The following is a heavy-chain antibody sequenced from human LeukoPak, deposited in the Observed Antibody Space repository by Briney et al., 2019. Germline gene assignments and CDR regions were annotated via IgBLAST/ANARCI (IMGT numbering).Heavy chain of an antibody. CDR3: ARQGTSHFDY. CDR2: IKEDGSEK. J-gene: IGHJ4*02. CDR1: GFSFSSYW. Sequence: GGSLRLSCAASGFSFSSYWMHWARQAPGKGLEWVANIKEDGSEKYYVDSVKGRFTISRDNAKNSLNLQMNSLRAEDTAVYYCARQGTSHFDYWGQGTLVTVSS. V-gene: IGHV3-7*01.